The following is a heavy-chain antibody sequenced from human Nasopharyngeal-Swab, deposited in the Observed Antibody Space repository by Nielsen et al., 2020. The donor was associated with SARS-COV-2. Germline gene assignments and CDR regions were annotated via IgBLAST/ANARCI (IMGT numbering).Heavy chain of an antibody. Sequence: LSLTCAASGFTFSSYAMHWVRQAPGKGLEWVAVISYDGSNKYYADSVKGRFTISRDNSKNTLYLQMYSLRAEDTAVYYCARGLPAVAEYFDYWGQGTLVTVSS. CDR2: ISYDGSNK. V-gene: IGHV3-30-3*01. CDR3: ARGLPAVAEYFDY. CDR1: GFTFSSYA. J-gene: IGHJ4*02. D-gene: IGHD6-19*01.